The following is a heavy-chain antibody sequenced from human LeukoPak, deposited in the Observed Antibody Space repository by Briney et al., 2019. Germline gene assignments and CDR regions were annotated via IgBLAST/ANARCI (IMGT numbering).Heavy chain of an antibody. CDR2: VYGRGST. CDR3: ARYDSRGSASTKFDY. D-gene: IGHD3-16*01. J-gene: IGHJ4*02. Sequence: SETLSLTCAVSGYTLGRNYYWGWIRQPPGKGLEWIGRVYGRGSTSYNPSLMNRVTMSVDTSRNHLSLQLTSVTAADTAVYYCARYDSRGSASTKFDYWGPGILVTISS. V-gene: IGHV4-38-2*01. CDR1: GYTLGRNYY.